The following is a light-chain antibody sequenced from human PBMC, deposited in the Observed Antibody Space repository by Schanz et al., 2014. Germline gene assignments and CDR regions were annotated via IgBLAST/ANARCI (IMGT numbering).Light chain of an antibody. V-gene: IGKV3-15*01. Sequence: EIGLTQSPATLSVSPGERATLSCRASQSISTTLAWYQQKPGQAPRLLIYGASTRATGIPARFSGSGSETEFTLTISSLQSEDFAIYYCQQYHTSRTFGQGTKVEIK. CDR3: QQYHTSRT. CDR1: QSISTT. CDR2: GAS. J-gene: IGKJ1*01.